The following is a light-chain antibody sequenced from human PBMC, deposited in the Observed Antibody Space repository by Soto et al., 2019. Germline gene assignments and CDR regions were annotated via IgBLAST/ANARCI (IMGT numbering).Light chain of an antibody. CDR1: SSNIGAGYD. Sequence: QSVLTQPPSVSGAPGQRVTISCTGTSSNIGAGYDVHWYQQLPGTAPRLLIYGNNNRPSGVPDRFSGSKSGTSASLAISGLQAEDEADYYCQSYDSNLSNPRVFGTGTKLTVL. J-gene: IGLJ1*01. CDR2: GNN. V-gene: IGLV1-40*01. CDR3: QSYDSNLSNPRV.